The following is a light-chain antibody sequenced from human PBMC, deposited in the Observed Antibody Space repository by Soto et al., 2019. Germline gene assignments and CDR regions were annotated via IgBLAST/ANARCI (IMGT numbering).Light chain of an antibody. V-gene: IGLV2-14*01. CDR3: SSYTSSSTPVV. CDR1: SSDVGGYNY. J-gene: IGLJ2*01. CDR2: DVS. Sequence: QSALTQPASVSGSRGQSITISCTGTSSDVGGYNYVSWYQQHPGKAPKLMIYDVSNRPSGVSNRFSGSKSGNTASLNISGLQAEDEADYYCSSYTSSSTPVVFGGGTKLTVL.